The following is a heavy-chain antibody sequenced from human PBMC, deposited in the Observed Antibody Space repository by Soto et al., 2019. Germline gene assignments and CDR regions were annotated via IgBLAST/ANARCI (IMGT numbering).Heavy chain of an antibody. CDR3: AHRPRGLSYHFDY. Sequence: QITLKESGPTLVRPTQTLTLTCSFSGFSLTTRGVGVGWIRQHPGKALEWLALIYWDDDEGYSPSLKSRLTITKNTSKKQVVLTVTNMEPVGTAPDYCAHRPRGLSYHFDYWGQGTRVTVSS. V-gene: IGHV2-5*02. D-gene: IGHD3-16*02. CDR1: GFSLTTRGVG. CDR2: IYWDDDE. J-gene: IGHJ4*02.